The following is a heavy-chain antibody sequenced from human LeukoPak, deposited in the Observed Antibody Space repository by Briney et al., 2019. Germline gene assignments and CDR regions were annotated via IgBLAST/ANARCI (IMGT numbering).Heavy chain of an antibody. J-gene: IGHJ3*02. Sequence: GESLRISCKGSGYRFTSYWIGWVRPMPGKGLEWMGIIYPGDSDPRCSPSYQGQFTISADKTISAAYLQWSSLKASDTAMYYCARRPAVGYYYDSSGYYHDAFDIWGQGTIVTVSS. CDR1: GYRFTSYW. CDR2: IYPGDSDP. CDR3: ARRPAVGYYYDSSGYYHDAFDI. D-gene: IGHD3-22*01. V-gene: IGHV5-51*01.